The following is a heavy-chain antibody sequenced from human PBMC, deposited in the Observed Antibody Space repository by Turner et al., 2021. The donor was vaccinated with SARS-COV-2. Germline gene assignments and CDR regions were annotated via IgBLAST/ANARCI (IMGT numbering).Heavy chain of an antibody. D-gene: IGHD5-18*01. CDR1: GGTFSSYT. J-gene: IGHJ4*02. V-gene: IGHV1-2*02. CDR3: ATDSYGTL. CDR2: INPNSGGT. Sequence: QVQLVQSGAEVKKPGSSVKVSCKASGGTFSSYTISWVRQAPGQGLEWMGWINPNSGGTNYAQKFQGRVTMTRDTSISTAYMELSRLRSDDTAVYYCATDSYGTLWGQGTLVTVSS.